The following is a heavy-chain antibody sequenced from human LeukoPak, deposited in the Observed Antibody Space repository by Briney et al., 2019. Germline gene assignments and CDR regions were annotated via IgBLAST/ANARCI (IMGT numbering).Heavy chain of an antibody. Sequence: GGSLRLSCAASGFTFSSYWMHWVRQAPGKGLVWVSRINSDGSSTSYADSVKGRFTISRDNAKNTLYLQMTSLRAEDTAVYYCEGILTGPDYYYMDVWGKGTTVTVSS. D-gene: IGHD3-9*01. CDR2: INSDGSST. CDR1: GFTFSSYW. J-gene: IGHJ6*03. V-gene: IGHV3-74*01. CDR3: EGILTGPDYYYMDV.